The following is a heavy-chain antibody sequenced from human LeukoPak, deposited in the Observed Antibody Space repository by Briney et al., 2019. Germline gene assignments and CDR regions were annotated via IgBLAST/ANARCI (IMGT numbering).Heavy chain of an antibody. CDR1: GFAFSTYG. D-gene: IGHD2-8*02. CDR2: ISHDGNNK. V-gene: IGHV3-30*18. Sequence: GGSLRLSCAASGFAFSTYGMHWVRQAPGKGLEWVAVISHDGNNKVYADSVKGRFTISRDNSKNTLYLQMNSLRVEDTAVYYCAKDYNTKWCIDYWGQGTLVTVSS. J-gene: IGHJ4*02. CDR3: AKDYNTKWCIDY.